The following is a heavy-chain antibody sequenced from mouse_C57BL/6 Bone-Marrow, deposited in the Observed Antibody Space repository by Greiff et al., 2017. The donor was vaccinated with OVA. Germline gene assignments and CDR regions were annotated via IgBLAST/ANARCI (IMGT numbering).Heavy chain of an antibody. CDR2: ISSGGDYI. CDR1: GFTFSSYA. Sequence: DVKLVESGEGLVKPGGSLKLSCADSGFTFSSYAMSWVRQTPEKRLEWVAYISSGGDYIYYADTVKGRFTISRDNARNTLYLQMSSLKSEDTAMYYCTRDPSYYGSSYYAMDYWGQGTSVTVSS. J-gene: IGHJ4*01. D-gene: IGHD1-1*01. CDR3: TRDPSYYGSSYYAMDY. V-gene: IGHV5-9-1*02.